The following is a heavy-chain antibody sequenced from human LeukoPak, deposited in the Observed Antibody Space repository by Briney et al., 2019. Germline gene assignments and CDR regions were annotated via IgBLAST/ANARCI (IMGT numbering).Heavy chain of an antibody. Sequence: ASVKVSCKASGYTFTSYGISGVRQAPGQGLEWMGWISAYNGNTNYAQKLQGRVTMTTDTSTSTAYMELRSLRSDDTAVYYCARDSYYDSSGYRTFDYWGQGTLVTVSS. D-gene: IGHD3-22*01. CDR3: ARDSYYDSSGYRTFDY. CDR2: ISAYNGNT. V-gene: IGHV1-18*01. CDR1: GYTFTSYG. J-gene: IGHJ4*02.